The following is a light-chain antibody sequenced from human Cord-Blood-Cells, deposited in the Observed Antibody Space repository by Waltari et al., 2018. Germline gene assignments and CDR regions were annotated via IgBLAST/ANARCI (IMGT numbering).Light chain of an antibody. J-gene: IGKJ4*02. V-gene: IGKV1-39*01. CDR2: AAS. CDR1: QSISSY. Sequence: DIQMTQSPSSLSASVGDRVTITCRASQSISSYLTWYQQKPGKAPKLLIYAASSLQSGVPSRCRGSGSGTDLTLTISSLQPEDGATYDWQQRYRTPLTGGGGTKVESK. CDR3: QQRYRTPLT.